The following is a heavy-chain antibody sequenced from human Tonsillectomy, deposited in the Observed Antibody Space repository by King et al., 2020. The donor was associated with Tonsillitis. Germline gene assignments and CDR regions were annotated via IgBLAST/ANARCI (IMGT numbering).Heavy chain of an antibody. CDR2: ISSNGGST. V-gene: IGHV3-64*01. J-gene: IGHJ2*01. CDR1: GFTFSSYA. D-gene: IGHD3-16*01. Sequence: VQLVESGGGLVQPGGSLRLSCAASGFTFSSYAMHWVRQAPGKGLEYVSAISSNGGSTYYANSLKGRFTISRDNSTNTLYLQMGSLRAEDMAVYYCAGVPKFGLWYVDLWGRGTLVTVSS. CDR3: AGVPKFGLWYVDL.